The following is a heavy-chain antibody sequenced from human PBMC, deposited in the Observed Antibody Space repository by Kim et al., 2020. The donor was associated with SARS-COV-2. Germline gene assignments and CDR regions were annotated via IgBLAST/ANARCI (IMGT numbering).Heavy chain of an antibody. CDR3: AKGRAAAGASDY. Sequence: YYADSVKGRFTVSRDISENTLYLQMNSLRAEDAAVYYCAKGRAAAGASDYWGQGTLVTVSS. D-gene: IGHD6-13*01. J-gene: IGHJ4*02. V-gene: IGHV3-23*01.